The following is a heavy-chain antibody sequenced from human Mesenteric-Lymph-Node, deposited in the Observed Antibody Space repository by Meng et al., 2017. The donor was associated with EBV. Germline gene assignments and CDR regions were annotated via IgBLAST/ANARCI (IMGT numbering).Heavy chain of an antibody. CDR1: GGSFSDDF. CDR3: ARGLVGARLNS. D-gene: IGHD4/OR15-4a*01. CDR2: ISHSGKT. V-gene: IGHV4-34*01. Sequence: QVQLKQWGAGLLKPSXXLSLTCAMSGGSFSDDFWSWIRQTPGKGLEWIGDISHSGKTNYNPSLKSRLSISADTSKNQFSLKLTSVTAADTAVYYCARGLVGARLNSWGQGTLVTVSS. J-gene: IGHJ5*02.